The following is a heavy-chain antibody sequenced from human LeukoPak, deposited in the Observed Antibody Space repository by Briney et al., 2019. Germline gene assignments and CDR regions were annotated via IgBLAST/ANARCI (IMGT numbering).Heavy chain of an antibody. V-gene: IGHV4-59*08. J-gene: IGHJ4*02. CDR1: GGSIRSYY. CDR2: IFYSGTT. D-gene: IGHD2-15*01. Sequence: SETLSLTCTVSGGSIRSYYWSWIRQPPGKGLEWVGYIFYSGTTDSNPSLKSPVTISVDTSKNQFSLKLSSVTAADTAVYYCARTYCSGGSCHFDYWGQGTLVTVSS. CDR3: ARTYCSGGSCHFDY.